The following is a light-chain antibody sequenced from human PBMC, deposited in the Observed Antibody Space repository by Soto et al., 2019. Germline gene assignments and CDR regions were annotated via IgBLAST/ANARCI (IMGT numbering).Light chain of an antibody. V-gene: IGLV2-11*01. CDR3: CSYAGSYTYV. Sequence: QSALTQPRSVSGSPGQSVTISCTGTGSDVGGYNYVSWYQQYPDKAPKVMIYDVTKRPEGLPDRFSGSKSGNTASLTISGLQADDEADYYCCSYAGSYTYVFGTGTKRTVL. CDR1: GSDVGGYNY. J-gene: IGLJ1*01. CDR2: DVT.